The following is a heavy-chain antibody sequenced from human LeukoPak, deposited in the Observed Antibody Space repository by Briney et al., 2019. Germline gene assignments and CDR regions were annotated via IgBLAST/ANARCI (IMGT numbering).Heavy chain of an antibody. CDR1: GFTFDDYA. D-gene: IGHD1-26*01. V-gene: IGHV3-9*01. Sequence: GRSLRLSCAASGFTFDDYAMHWVRQAPGKGLEWVSGISWNSGSIGYADSVKGRFTISRDNAKNSLYLQMNSLRAEDTALYYCAKAAFTHSGSAAFDYWGQGTLVTVSS. CDR2: ISWNSGSI. J-gene: IGHJ4*02. CDR3: AKAAFTHSGSAAFDY.